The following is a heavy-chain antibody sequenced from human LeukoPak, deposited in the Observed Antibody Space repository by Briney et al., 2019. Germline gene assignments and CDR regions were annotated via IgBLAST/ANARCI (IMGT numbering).Heavy chain of an antibody. CDR3: ARDSYYYGSGSYPFDY. CDR1: GFTFSSYG. Sequence: PGRSLRLSCAAPGFTFSSYGMHWVRQAPGKGLEWVAVIWYDGSNKYYADSVKGRFTISRDNSKNTLHLQMNSLRAEDTAVYYCARDSYYYGSGSYPFDYWGQGTLVTVSS. J-gene: IGHJ4*02. CDR2: IWYDGSNK. V-gene: IGHV3-33*01. D-gene: IGHD3-10*01.